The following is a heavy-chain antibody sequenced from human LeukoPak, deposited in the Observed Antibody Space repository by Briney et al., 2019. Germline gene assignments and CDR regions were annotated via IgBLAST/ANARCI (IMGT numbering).Heavy chain of an antibody. CDR2: INPNSGGT. J-gene: IGHJ4*02. CDR3: ARGEGGHYSSSLWNSNYFDY. CDR1: GYTFTGYY. D-gene: IGHD6-13*01. Sequence: ASVKVSCKASGYTFTGYYMHWVRQAPGPGLEWMGWINPNSGGTCYAQKIQGRVTMTRDTSISTAYMGLSRLRSDDTAVYYCARGEGGHYSSSLWNSNYFDYWGQGTLVTVSS. V-gene: IGHV1-2*02.